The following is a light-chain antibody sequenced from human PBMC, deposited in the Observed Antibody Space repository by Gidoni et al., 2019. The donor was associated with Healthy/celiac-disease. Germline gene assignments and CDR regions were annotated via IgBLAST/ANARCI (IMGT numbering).Light chain of an antibody. Sequence: EIVMTQSPATLSGSPGESATLSCRASQSVSSNLAWYQQKPGQAPRLLIYGASTRATGIPARFSGSGSGTEFTLTISSLQSEDFAVYYCQQYNNWPQTFGQGTKLEIK. CDR1: QSVSSN. CDR2: GAS. J-gene: IGKJ2*01. CDR3: QQYNNWPQT. V-gene: IGKV3-15*01.